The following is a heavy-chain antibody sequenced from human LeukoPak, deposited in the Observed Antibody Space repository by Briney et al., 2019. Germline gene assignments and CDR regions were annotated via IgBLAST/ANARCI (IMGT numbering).Heavy chain of an antibody. CDR1: GYTLTELS. V-gene: IGHV1-24*01. CDR2: FDPEDGET. J-gene: IGHJ3*02. CDR3: ATGAFYDILTGYSTTDAFDI. D-gene: IGHD3-9*01. Sequence: ASVKVSCKVSGYTLTELSMHWVRQAPGKGLEWMGGFDPEDGETIYAQKFQGRVTMTEDTSTDTAYMELSSLRSEDTAVYYCATGAFYDILTGYSTTDAFDIWGQGTTVTVSS.